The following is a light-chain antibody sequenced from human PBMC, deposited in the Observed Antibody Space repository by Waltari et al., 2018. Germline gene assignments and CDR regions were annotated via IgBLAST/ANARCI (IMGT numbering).Light chain of an antibody. CDR3: QQYIGYSYT. V-gene: IGKV1-5*03. Sequence: IQMTQSPSTLSASVGDRVSITCRASQSINNWLAWYQQESGKAPKLLLYKASSLESGVPSRLSGSGYGTEFTLTISSLQPDDFATYYCQQYIGYSYTFGQGTKLEIK. CDR2: KAS. CDR1: QSINNW. J-gene: IGKJ2*01.